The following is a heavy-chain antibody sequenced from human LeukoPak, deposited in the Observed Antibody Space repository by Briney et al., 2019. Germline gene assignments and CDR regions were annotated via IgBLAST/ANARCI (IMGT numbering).Heavy chain of an antibody. CDR3: AREGRGYDSRSELVGY. D-gene: IGHD5-12*01. J-gene: IGHJ4*02. CDR1: GGSISSGGYY. CDR2: IYYSGST. V-gene: IGHV4-31*03. Sequence: SETLSLTCTVSGGSISSGGYYWSWIRQHPGEGLEWIGYIYYSGSTYYNPSLKSRVTISVDTSKNQFSLKLSSVTAADTAVYYCAREGRGYDSRSELVGYWGQGTLVTVSS.